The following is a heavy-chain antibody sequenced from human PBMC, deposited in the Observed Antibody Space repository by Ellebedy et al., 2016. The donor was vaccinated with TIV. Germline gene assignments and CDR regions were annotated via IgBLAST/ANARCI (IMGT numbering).Heavy chain of an antibody. J-gene: IGHJ4*02. CDR3: ATGARSEGGY. V-gene: IGHV3-7*01. Sequence: PGGSLRLSCAASGFTFSIYWMNWVRQAPGKGLGWVANIKEDGSRTSYVDSVRGRFTISRDNAKNSLYLQMNSLRAEDTAVYYCATGARSEGGYWGQGTLVTVSS. CDR1: GFTFSIYW. CDR2: IKEDGSRT. D-gene: IGHD2-15*01.